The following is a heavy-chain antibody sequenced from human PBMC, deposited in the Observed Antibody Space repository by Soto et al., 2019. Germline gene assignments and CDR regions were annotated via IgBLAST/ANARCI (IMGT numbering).Heavy chain of an antibody. Sequence: PSETLSLTCAVSGGSITSGGYSWSWILQPPGSGLEWIGYIYHSGSTYYNASLKSRVIISLDRSKNQFSLKLSSVTAADTAVYYCARNRGVQDHARWFDAWGQGSLVTVSS. CDR3: ARNRGVQDHARWFDA. J-gene: IGHJ5*02. CDR1: GGSITSGGYS. V-gene: IGHV4-30-2*01. D-gene: IGHD1-1*01. CDR2: IYHSGST.